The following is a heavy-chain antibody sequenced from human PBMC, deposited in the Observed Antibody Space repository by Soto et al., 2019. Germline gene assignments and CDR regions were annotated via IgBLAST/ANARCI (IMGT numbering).Heavy chain of an antibody. CDR1: GFTFSSYA. CDR3: AKGFVIWGSYRYYGFDI. CDR2: ISGSGGST. D-gene: IGHD3-16*02. V-gene: IGHV3-23*01. Sequence: EVQLLDSGGGLVQPGGSRRLSCAASGFTFSSYAMSWVRQAPGKGLEWVSAISGSGGSTYYADSVKGRFTISRDNSKNTLYLQMNSLRAEDTAVYYCAKGFVIWGSYRYYGFDIWGQGTMVTVSS. J-gene: IGHJ3*02.